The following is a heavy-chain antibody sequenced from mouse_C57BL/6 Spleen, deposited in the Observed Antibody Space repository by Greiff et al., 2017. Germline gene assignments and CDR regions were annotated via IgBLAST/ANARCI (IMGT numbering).Heavy chain of an antibody. Sequence: EVQRVESGEGLVKPGGSLKLSCAASGFTFSSYAMSWVRQTPEKRLEWVAYISSGGDYIYYADTVKGRFTISRDNARNTLYLQMSSLKSEDTAMYYCTRERTLLRAMDYWGQGTSVTVSS. J-gene: IGHJ4*01. V-gene: IGHV5-9-1*02. CDR2: ISSGGDYI. D-gene: IGHD1-1*01. CDR1: GFTFSSYA. CDR3: TRERTLLRAMDY.